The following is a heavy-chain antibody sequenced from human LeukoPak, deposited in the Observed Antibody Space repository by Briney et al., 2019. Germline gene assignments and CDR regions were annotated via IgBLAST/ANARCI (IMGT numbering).Heavy chain of an antibody. Sequence: SVKVSCKASGGTFSSYAISWVRQAPGQGLEWMGGIIPIFGTAIYAQKFQGRVTMTEDTSTDTAYMELSSLRSEDTAVYYCTSTLYDSSGYFQPLDYWGQGTLVTVSS. V-gene: IGHV1-69*06. CDR2: IIPIFGTA. CDR3: TSTLYDSSGYFQPLDY. D-gene: IGHD3-22*01. CDR1: GGTFSSYA. J-gene: IGHJ4*02.